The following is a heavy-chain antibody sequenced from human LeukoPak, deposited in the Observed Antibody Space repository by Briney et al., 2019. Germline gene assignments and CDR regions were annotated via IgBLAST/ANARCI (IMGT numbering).Heavy chain of an antibody. D-gene: IGHD2-2*01. CDR1: GGTFSSYT. J-gene: IGHJ3*02. V-gene: IGHV1-69*02. CDR2: IIPILGIA. CDR3: ASEHYCSSTSCYGDAFDI. Sequence: ASVKVSCKASGGTFSSYTISWVRQAPGQGLEWMGRIIPILGIANYAQKFQGRVTITADKSTSTAYVELSSLRSEDTAVYYCASEHYCSSTSCYGDAFDIWGQGTMVTVSS.